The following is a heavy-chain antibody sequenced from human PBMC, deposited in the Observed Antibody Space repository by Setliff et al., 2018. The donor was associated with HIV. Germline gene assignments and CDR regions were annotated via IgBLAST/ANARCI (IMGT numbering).Heavy chain of an antibody. J-gene: IGHJ4*02. D-gene: IGHD3-22*01. Sequence: SETLSLTCTVSGGSISSYYWSWIRQPPGKGLEWIGYIYYSGNTNYNPYLKSRVTISRDTSKIQFSLKLSSVTAADTAVYYCARGGGYDRSGYYPFDYSGKGTPVTVSS. V-gene: IGHV4-59*08. CDR1: GGSISSYY. CDR2: IYYSGNT. CDR3: ARGGGYDRSGYYPFDY.